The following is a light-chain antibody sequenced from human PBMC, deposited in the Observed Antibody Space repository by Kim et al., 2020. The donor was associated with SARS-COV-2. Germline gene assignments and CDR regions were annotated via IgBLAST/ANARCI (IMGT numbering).Light chain of an antibody. CDR2: EVS. CDR3: SSYTSSSTWV. J-gene: IGLJ3*02. Sequence: GQSITTSCPGTSRDVGSYDGVSWYQQPPGTAPKVMIYEVSNRPAGVPDRFSGSKSGNTASLTISGLQAEDEADYYCSSYTSSSTWVFGGGTKLTVL. CDR1: SRDVGSYDG. V-gene: IGLV2-18*02.